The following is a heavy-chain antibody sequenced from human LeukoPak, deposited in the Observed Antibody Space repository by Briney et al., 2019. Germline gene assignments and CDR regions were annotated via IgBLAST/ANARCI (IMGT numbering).Heavy chain of an antibody. CDR1: GFTFSSHW. V-gene: IGHV3-74*01. Sequence: GGSLRLSCAASGFTFSSHWMHWVRQAPGKGLVWVSRINSDGSSISYADSVKGRFTISRDNAKNSLYLQMNSLRAEDTAVYYCARTGQKFAPNYYGMDVWGQGTTVTVSS. CDR3: ARTGQKFAPNYYGMDV. J-gene: IGHJ6*02. CDR2: INSDGSSI.